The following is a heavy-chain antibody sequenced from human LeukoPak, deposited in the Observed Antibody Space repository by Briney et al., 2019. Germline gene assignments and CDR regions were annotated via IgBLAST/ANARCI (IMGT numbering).Heavy chain of an antibody. J-gene: IGHJ4*02. CDR2: ISGSGATT. V-gene: IGHV3-23*01. Sequence: GGSLRLSCAASGFTFTGYSMNWVRQAPGKGLEWVSGISGSGATTYYADSVKGRFTISRDNSQNTVDLQMNSLRAEDTAVYYCAKDSSTSSVYFFDYWGQGTLVTVSS. D-gene: IGHD2-2*01. CDR1: GFTFTGYS. CDR3: AKDSSTSSVYFFDY.